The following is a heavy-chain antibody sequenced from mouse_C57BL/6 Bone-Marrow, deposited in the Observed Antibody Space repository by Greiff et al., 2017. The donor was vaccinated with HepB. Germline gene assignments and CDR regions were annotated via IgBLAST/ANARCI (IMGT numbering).Heavy chain of an antibody. CDR2: INPGSGGT. CDR3: ARWNYGSSH. D-gene: IGHD1-1*01. V-gene: IGHV1-54*01. Sequence: VQLQQSGAELVRPGTSVKVSRKASGYAFTNYLIEWVKQRPGQGLEWIGVINPGSGGTNYNEKFKGKATLTADKSSSTAYMQLSSLTSEDSAVYFCARWNYGSSHWGQGTTLTVSS. CDR1: GYAFTNYL. J-gene: IGHJ2*01.